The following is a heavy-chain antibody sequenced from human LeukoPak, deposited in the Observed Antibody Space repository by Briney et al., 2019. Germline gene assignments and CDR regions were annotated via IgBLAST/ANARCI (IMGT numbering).Heavy chain of an antibody. CDR1: GGSIGTYY. J-gene: IGHJ6*03. D-gene: IGHD3-16*02. CDR2: IYVTGT. Sequence: PSETLSLTCTVSGGSIGTYYWSWIRQSTGKGLEWIGYIYVTGTRYNPYLQSRVTISVDRSRNQFFLKMSSVTAADTAVYYCARHIGGGIEDIDVWGKGTKVIVSS. V-gene: IGHV4-59*08. CDR3: ARHIGGGIEDIDV.